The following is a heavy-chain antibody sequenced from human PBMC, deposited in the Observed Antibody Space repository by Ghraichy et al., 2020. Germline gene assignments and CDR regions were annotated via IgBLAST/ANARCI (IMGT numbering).Heavy chain of an antibody. Sequence: GESLNISCAASGFTFSSYGMNWVRQAPGKGLEWVSAISGSGGSTYYADSVKGRFTISRDNSKNTLYLQMNSLRAEDTAVYYCAKDDYYDFVWGSYLDYWGQGTLVTVSS. CDR1: GFTFSSYG. CDR2: ISGSGGST. V-gene: IGHV3-23*01. CDR3: AKDDYYDFVWGSYLDY. J-gene: IGHJ4*02. D-gene: IGHD3-16*01.